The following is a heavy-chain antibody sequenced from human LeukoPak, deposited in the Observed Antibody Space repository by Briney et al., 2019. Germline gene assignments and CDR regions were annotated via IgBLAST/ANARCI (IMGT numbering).Heavy chain of an antibody. CDR1: GGTFSSYS. CDR3: ARVDRYHYYLDV. V-gene: IGHV1-69*05. Sequence: SVKVSCKASGGTFSSYSITWVRQAPGQGLEWMGGIMPLFNTANYAQQFQGRVTITTDESTSTAYMELGSLRFEDTAMYYCARVDRYHYYLDVWGKGTTVTVSS. J-gene: IGHJ6*03. CDR2: IMPLFNTA.